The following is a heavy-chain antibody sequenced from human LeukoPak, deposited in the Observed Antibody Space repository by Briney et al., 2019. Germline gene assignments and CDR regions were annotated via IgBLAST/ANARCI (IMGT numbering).Heavy chain of an antibody. CDR3: ARGAGYNYPYYFDY. V-gene: IGHV3-23*01. D-gene: IGHD5-24*01. Sequence: PGGSLRLSCTATGFTFSNFGMAWVRQAPGQGLEWVSTISGSGGNMYQADSVKGRFTISRDNSRSTLYLQMNSLRAEDTAVYYCARGAGYNYPYYFDYWGQGTLVTVSS. CDR2: ISGSGGNM. J-gene: IGHJ4*02. CDR1: GFTFSNFG.